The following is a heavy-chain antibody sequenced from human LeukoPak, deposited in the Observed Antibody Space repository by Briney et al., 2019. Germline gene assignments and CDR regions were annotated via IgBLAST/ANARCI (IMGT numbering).Heavy chain of an antibody. J-gene: IGHJ3*02. D-gene: IGHD2-2*01. Sequence: SETLSLTCTVSGGSISSSSYYWGWIRQPPGKGLEWIGSIYYSGSTYYNPSLKSRVTISVDTSKNQFSLKLSSVTAADTAVYYCTRPPSYPPRSAFDIWGQGTMVTVSS. V-gene: IGHV4-39*01. CDR2: IYYSGST. CDR3: TRPPSYPPRSAFDI. CDR1: GGSISSSSYY.